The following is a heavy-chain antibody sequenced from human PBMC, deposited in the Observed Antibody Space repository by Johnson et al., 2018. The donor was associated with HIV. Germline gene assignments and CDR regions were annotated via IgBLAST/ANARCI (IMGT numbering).Heavy chain of an antibody. Sequence: VQPVESGGGVVQPGGSLRLSCAASGFTFSSYAMHWVRQAPGKGLEYVSAISRNGGSTYYANSVKGRFTISRDNSKNTLYLQMNSLRAEDTAVYYCARVRGGTGHGAFDIWGQGTMVTVSS. CDR2: ISRNGGST. V-gene: IGHV3-64*01. J-gene: IGHJ3*02. CDR1: GFTFSSYA. CDR3: ARVRGGTGHGAFDI.